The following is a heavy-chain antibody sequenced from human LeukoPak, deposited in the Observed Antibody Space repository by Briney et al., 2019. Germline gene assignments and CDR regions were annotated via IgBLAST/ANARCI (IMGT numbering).Heavy chain of an antibody. V-gene: IGHV1-24*01. CDR1: GYTLTELS. CDR3: ATSTATVIGAFDI. Sequence: ASVKVSCKVSGYTLTELSMHWVRQAPGKGLEWMGGFDSEDGETIYAQKFQGRVTMTEDTSTDTAYMELSSLRSEDTAVYYCATSTATVIGAFDIWGQGTMVTVSS. CDR2: FDSEDGET. J-gene: IGHJ3*02. D-gene: IGHD5-18*01.